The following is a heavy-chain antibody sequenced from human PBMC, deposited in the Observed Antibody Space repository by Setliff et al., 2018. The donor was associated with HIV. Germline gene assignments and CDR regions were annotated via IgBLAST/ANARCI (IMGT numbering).Heavy chain of an antibody. CDR2: IYYSGST. CDR1: GGSISSSNW. Sequence: PSETLSLTCAVSGGSISSSNWWSWVRQPPGKGLEWIGEIYYSGSTNYNPSLKSRVTISVDKSKNQFSLKLSSVTAADTAVYYCARMTYYYDSSGYRENWFDPWGQGTLVTVSS. J-gene: IGHJ5*02. D-gene: IGHD3-22*01. V-gene: IGHV4-4*02. CDR3: ARMTYYYDSSGYRENWFDP.